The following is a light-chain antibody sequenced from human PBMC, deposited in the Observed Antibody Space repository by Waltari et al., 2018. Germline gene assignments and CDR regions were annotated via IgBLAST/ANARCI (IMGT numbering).Light chain of an antibody. CDR2: GAS. J-gene: IGKJ1*01. CDR3: QHYVRLPAT. CDR1: QSVSST. V-gene: IGKV3-20*01. Sequence: IMLTHRPGTLSLSPGARAPLPCRASQSVSSTLAWYQQKPGKAPRLLIYGASSRATGIPDRFSGSGSGTDFSLTISRLEPEDFAVYYCQHYVRLPATFGQGTKVEIK.